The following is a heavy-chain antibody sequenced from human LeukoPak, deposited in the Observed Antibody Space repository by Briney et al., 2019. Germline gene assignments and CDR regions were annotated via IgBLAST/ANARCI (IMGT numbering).Heavy chain of an antibody. D-gene: IGHD2-2*01. CDR2: IHESGSYQ. J-gene: IGHJ5*02. V-gene: IGHV3-7*01. CDR3: ARDIPGVASFLDQ. CDR1: GFTFNNYG. Sequence: GGSLRPSCAASGFTFNNYGMTWVRQAPGKGMEWVAHIHESGSYQNYVDSVKRPFTVSRDNTKSALYLPMSNLRAEDTAVYYCARDIPGVASFLDQWGQGTLVTVSS.